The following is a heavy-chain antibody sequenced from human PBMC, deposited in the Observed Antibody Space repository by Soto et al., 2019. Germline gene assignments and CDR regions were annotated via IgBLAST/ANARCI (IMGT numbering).Heavy chain of an antibody. V-gene: IGHV4-31*01. CDR2: IYYRGTT. CDR3: ARATESHYFDY. CDR1: GASITSSGYY. Sequence: QVQLQESGPGLVKPSQTLSLTCTLSGASITSSGYYWSWIRLHPGEGLEWIGYIYYRGTTYYNTSLKRPVTLATDTSKKEFSLTLTSVTAADTAVYYCARATESHYFDYWGRGILVTVTS. J-gene: IGHJ4*02.